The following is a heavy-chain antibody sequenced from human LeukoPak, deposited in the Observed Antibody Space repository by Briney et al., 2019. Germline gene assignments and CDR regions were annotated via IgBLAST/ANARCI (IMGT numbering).Heavy chain of an antibody. CDR2: INLSGST. CDR1: GGSFSGYY. J-gene: IGHJ4*02. D-gene: IGHD2-21*02. V-gene: IGHV4-34*01. CDR3: ATYCGGDCAADDY. Sequence: SETLSLTCAVYGGSFSGYYWSWIRQPPGKGLEWIGEINLSGSTNYNPSLKSRVTISVDTSKNQFSLKLSSVTAADTAVYYCATYCGGDCAADDYWGQGTLVTVSS.